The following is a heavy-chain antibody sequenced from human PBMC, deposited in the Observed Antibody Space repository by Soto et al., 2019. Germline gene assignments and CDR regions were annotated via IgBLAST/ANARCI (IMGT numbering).Heavy chain of an antibody. D-gene: IGHD3-22*01. CDR1: GFTFSSYG. CDR2: IWYDGSNK. CDR3: ARGGCNNWYFDL. Sequence: QVQLVESGGGVVQPGRSLRLSCAASGFTFSSYGMHWVRQAPGKGLEWVAVIWYDGSNKYYADSVKGRFTISRDNSKNTLYLQMNSLRAEDTAVYYCARGGCNNWYFDLWGRGTLVTVSS. V-gene: IGHV3-33*01. J-gene: IGHJ2*01.